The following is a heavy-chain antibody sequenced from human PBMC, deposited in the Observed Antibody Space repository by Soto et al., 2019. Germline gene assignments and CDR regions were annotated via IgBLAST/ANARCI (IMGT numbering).Heavy chain of an antibody. CDR3: ARIFRSGHFWSGYYNWFDP. D-gene: IGHD3-3*01. V-gene: IGHV3-74*01. CDR1: GFTFSSYW. J-gene: IGHJ5*02. CDR2: INSDGSST. Sequence: LRLSCAASGFTFSSYWIHWVRQAPGKGLVWVSRINSDGSSTSYADSVKGRFTISRDNAKNTLYLQMNSLRAEDTAVYYCARIFRSGHFWSGYYNWFDPWGQGTRVTASS.